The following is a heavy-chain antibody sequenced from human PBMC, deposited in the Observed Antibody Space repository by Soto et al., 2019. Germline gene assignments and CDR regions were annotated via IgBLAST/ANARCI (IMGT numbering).Heavy chain of an antibody. D-gene: IGHD3-22*01. CDR3: ARMRDSSGYFDY. Sequence: SVPTLVNPTQTLTLTCTFSGFSLTTTGMRVSWIRQPPGKALEWLARIDWDDDKFYSTSLRTRLTISRDTSKNQVVLKMTNMDPVDTATYYCARMRDSSGYFDYWGQGTLVTVSS. CDR1: GFSLTTTGMR. CDR2: IDWDDDK. J-gene: IGHJ4*02. V-gene: IGHV2-70*04.